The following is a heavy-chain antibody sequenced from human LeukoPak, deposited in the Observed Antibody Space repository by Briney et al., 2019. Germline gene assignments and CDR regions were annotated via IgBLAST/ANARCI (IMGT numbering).Heavy chain of an antibody. CDR3: TANYCSGTSCYYRADY. CDR1: GFTFRDAW. D-gene: IGHD2-2*01. CDR2: IRSKTDGGTT. Sequence: PGGSLRLSCAASGFTFRDAWMTWVRQAPGKGLEWVGRIRSKTDGGTTDYAAPVKGRFTISRDDSKNTLYLQMNSLKTEDTAVYYCTANYCSGTSCYYRADYWGQGTLVTVSS. V-gene: IGHV3-15*01. J-gene: IGHJ4*02.